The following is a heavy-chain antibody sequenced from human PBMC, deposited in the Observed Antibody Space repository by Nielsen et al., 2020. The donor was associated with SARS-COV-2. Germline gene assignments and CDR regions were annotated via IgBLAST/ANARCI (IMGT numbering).Heavy chain of an antibody. V-gene: IGHV3-21*01. CDR2: ISSSSNYR. D-gene: IGHD3-10*01. CDR1: GFSFSSYG. J-gene: IGHJ3*02. Sequence: GGSLRLSCTDSGFSFSSYGMTWVRQAPGKGLEWVSIISSSSNYRYYADSVKGRFTISRDNSKNTLYLQMNSLRAEDTAVYYCARESRFGELFGAFDIWGQGTMVTVSS. CDR3: ARESRFGELFGAFDI.